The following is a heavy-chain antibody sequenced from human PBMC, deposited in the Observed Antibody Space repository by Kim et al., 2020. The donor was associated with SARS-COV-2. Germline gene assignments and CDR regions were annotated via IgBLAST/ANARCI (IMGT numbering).Heavy chain of an antibody. CDR2: INPNSGGT. Sequence: ASVKVSCKASGYTFTGYYMHWVRQAPGQGLEWMGWINPNSGGTNYAQKFQGRVTMTRDTSISTAYMELSRLRSDDTAVYYCARDRGRTGYSSGWYSFDYWGQGTLVTVSS. CDR1: GYTFTGYY. J-gene: IGHJ4*02. V-gene: IGHV1-2*02. CDR3: ARDRGRTGYSSGWYSFDY. D-gene: IGHD6-19*01.